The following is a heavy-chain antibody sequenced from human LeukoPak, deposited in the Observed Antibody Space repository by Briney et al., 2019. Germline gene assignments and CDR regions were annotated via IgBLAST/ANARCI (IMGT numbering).Heavy chain of an antibody. Sequence: SETLSLTCTVSGGSISDYFWSWVRQSPGKGLEWIGFMHHSGSANSNPSLKSRATISVDTSKTQLSLKVHSVTAADTAVYYCARELDPTSTNTPHYYYFMDVWGTGTTVTVSS. V-gene: IGHV4-59*01. CDR3: ARELDPTSTNTPHYYYFMDV. CDR2: MHHSGSA. J-gene: IGHJ6*03. CDR1: GGSISDYF. D-gene: IGHD3/OR15-3a*01.